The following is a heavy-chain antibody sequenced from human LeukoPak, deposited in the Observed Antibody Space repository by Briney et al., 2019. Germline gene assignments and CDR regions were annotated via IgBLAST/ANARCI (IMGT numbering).Heavy chain of an antibody. V-gene: IGHV4-4*07. CDR2: IYTSGST. CDR1: GGSLSSYY. J-gene: IGHJ5*02. CDR3: ARAGYGGYVQFDP. D-gene: IGHD5-12*01. Sequence: SETLSLTCTVSGGSLSSYYWSWIRQPAGKGLEWIGGIYTSGSTNYNPSLKSRVTITLDKSKTQFPLKLSSVTAADTAVYCCARAGYGGYVQFDPWGQGTLVTVSS.